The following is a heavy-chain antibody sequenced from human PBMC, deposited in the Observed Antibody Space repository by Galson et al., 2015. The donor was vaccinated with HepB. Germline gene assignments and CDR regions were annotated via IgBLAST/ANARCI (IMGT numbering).Heavy chain of an antibody. V-gene: IGHV3-7*03. D-gene: IGHD2-2*03. CDR2: INFDGTTK. J-gene: IGHJ4*02. CDR1: GFPFSTSW. CDR3: AQGAFHGSAV. Sequence: SLRLSCAASGFPFSTSWMNWVRHAPGKGLEWVANINFDGTTKQYLESLKGRLSISRDNAKNSLFLQMTDLRAEDTAIYYCAQGAFHGSAVWGQGTLVTVSP.